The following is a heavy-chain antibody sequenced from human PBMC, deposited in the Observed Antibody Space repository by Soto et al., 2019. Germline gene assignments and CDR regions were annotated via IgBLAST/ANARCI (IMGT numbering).Heavy chain of an antibody. CDR3: ARSQGSSTSLEIYYYYYYGMDV. V-gene: IGHV1-69*01. CDR2: IIPISDTT. J-gene: IGHJ6*02. D-gene: IGHD2-2*01. Sequence: QVQLVQSGAEVKKPGSSVKVSCKASGGTFSSHAISWVRQAPGQGLEWMGGIIPISDTTNYAQKFQGRVTITADESTRTASMELSSLRSEDTAVYYCARSQGSSTSLEIYYYYYYGMDVWGQGTTVTVSS. CDR1: GGTFSSHA.